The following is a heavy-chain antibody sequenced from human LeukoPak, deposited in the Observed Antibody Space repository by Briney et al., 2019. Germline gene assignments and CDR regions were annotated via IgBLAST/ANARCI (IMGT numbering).Heavy chain of an antibody. D-gene: IGHD2-15*01. J-gene: IGHJ4*02. CDR2: ISSSGSDT. V-gene: IGHV3-23*01. Sequence: PGGSLRLSCAASAFTFSDYAMSWVRQAPGKGLEWVSAISSSGSDTYHADSVKGRFTISRDKAKNTLYLQMNSLRAEDTAVYYCARQIGYCSSGTCYFDFWGQGSLVTVSS. CDR3: ARQIGYCSSGTCYFDF. CDR1: AFTFSDYA.